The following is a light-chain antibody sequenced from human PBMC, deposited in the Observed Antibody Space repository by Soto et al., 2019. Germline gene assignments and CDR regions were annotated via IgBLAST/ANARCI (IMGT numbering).Light chain of an antibody. CDR3: QQNDKWPTWT. V-gene: IGKV3-15*01. CDR1: RNINSN. Sequence: EIVMTQFPATLSVSPGESATLSCRASRNINSNLAWYHQKPGQAPRLLVYVASTRATGVPARFSGNGSGTEFTLTISSLQSEDSAVYYCQQNDKWPTWTFGQGTKVDIK. J-gene: IGKJ1*01. CDR2: VAS.